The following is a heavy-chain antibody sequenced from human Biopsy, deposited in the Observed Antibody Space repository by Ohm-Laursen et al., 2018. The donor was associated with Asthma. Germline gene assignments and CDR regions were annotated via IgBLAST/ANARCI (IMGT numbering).Heavy chain of an antibody. CDR1: GYNFISFA. Sequence: SSVKVSCKASGYNFISFAIHWVRQAPGQRLEWMGWVNTGNGDTKYSQKFQGRVTITRDTSASTAYMELRSLRSEDTATYYCARTYYDFLTGQVKDVFGVWGQGKMVTVSS. CDR2: VNTGNGDT. J-gene: IGHJ3*01. D-gene: IGHD3-9*01. V-gene: IGHV1-3*04. CDR3: ARTYYDFLTGQVKDVFGV.